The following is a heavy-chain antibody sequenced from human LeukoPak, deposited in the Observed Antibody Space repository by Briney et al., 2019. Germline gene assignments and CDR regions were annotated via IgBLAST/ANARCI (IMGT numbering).Heavy chain of an antibody. Sequence: SQTLSLTCAISGDSVSSNSAAWNWIRQSPSRGLEWLGRTYYRSKWYNDYAVSVKSRITINPDTSKNQFSLQLNSVTPEDTAVYYRARDDIVGADYYYYYGMDVWGQGTTVTVSS. J-gene: IGHJ6*02. V-gene: IGHV6-1*01. CDR3: ARDDIVGADYYYYYGMDV. CDR1: GDSVSSNSAA. CDR2: TYYRSKWYN. D-gene: IGHD1-26*01.